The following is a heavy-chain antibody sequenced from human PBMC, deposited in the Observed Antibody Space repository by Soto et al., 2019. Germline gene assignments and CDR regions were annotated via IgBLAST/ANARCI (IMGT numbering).Heavy chain of an antibody. CDR1: GFAFSDPY. D-gene: IGHD4-17*01. Sequence: QVQLVESGGGLVKPGGSLRLSCAASGFAFSDPYMSWIRQAPGKGLEWISYISSSGSTIYYADSVKGLFTISRDNAKKSLYLQMDRLTADDTAVYYGARGGASVTTPFDYWGQGTQVTVSS. CDR3: ARGGASVTTPFDY. V-gene: IGHV3-11*01. J-gene: IGHJ4*02. CDR2: ISSSGSTI.